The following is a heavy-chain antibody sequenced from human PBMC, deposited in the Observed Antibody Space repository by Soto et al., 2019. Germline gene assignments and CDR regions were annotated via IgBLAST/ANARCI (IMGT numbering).Heavy chain of an antibody. D-gene: IGHD5-12*01. J-gene: IGHJ3*02. Sequence: EVQLVESGGGLVQPGRSLRLSCAASGFTFDDYAMHWVRQAPGKGLEWVSGISWNSGSIGYADSVKGRFTISRDNAKNSLYLQMNSLRAEDTALYYCAKDAPARVIVATAGGAFDIWGQGTMVTVSS. CDR3: AKDAPARVIVATAGGAFDI. V-gene: IGHV3-9*01. CDR1: GFTFDDYA. CDR2: ISWNSGSI.